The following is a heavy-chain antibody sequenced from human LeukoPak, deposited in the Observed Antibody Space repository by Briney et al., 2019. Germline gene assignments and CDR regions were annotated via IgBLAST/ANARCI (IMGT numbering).Heavy chain of an antibody. Sequence: SETQSLTCTVSGDSISSPDYYWGWIRQAPGKGLEWIGSVYYSGTTYHNPSLESRVTMSVDMSKNQFSLKVNSVTAADTALYYCARAISGPANWFDPWGQGTLVTVYS. V-gene: IGHV4-39*01. J-gene: IGHJ5*02. CDR2: VYYSGTT. CDR1: GDSISSPDYY. CDR3: ARAISGPANWFDP. D-gene: IGHD1-14*01.